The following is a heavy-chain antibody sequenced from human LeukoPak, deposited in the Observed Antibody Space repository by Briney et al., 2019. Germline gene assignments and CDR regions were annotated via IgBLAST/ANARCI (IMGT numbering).Heavy chain of an antibody. CDR3: ARHFLCADDCYPLRPFDM. Sequence: PSETLSLTCTVSGGSISGYYWSWIRQPPGKGLEWIGYINYSRSTKYNPSLKSRVTISVDTSKNQFSLRLTSVTAADTAVYYCARHFLCADDCYPLRPFDMWGQGTMVTVPS. J-gene: IGHJ3*02. V-gene: IGHV4-59*08. CDR1: GGSISGYY. D-gene: IGHD2-21*02. CDR2: INYSRST.